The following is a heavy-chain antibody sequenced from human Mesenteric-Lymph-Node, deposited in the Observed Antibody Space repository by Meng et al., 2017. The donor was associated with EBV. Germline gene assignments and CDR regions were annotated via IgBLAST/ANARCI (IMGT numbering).Heavy chain of an antibody. D-gene: IGHD2-2*01. J-gene: IGHJ4*02. V-gene: IGHV4-34*01. CDR1: GGSFSGYY. CDR3: ARGVNPAY. Sequence: VAVQRGGVGRWRPPGTPSPTFAVSGGSFSGYYWTWIRQPPGKGLEWVGEINYRGSTNYNPSLKSRVTISVDTSKSQLYLKLSSVTAADTAVYYCARGVNPAYWGQGTLVTVSS. CDR2: INYRGST.